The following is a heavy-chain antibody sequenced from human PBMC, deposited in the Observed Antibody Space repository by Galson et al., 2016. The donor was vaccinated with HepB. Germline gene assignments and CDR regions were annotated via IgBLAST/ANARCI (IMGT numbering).Heavy chain of an antibody. J-gene: IGHJ4*02. CDR2: IYYSGST. CDR3: AGSRIGPGAAHEDFEY. Sequence: SETLSLTCTVSGGSISSSSYSWGWIRQPPGKGLEWIGKIYYSGSTYYNPSLKSRVTISVDTSKNQFFLKLSSVTAADTAVYYCAGSRIGPGAAHEDFEYWGQGTLVTVSS. V-gene: IGHV4-39*01. CDR1: GGSISSSSYS. D-gene: IGHD6-13*01.